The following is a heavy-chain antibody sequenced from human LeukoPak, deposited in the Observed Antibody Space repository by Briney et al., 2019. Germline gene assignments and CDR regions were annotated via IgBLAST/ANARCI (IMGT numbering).Heavy chain of an antibody. V-gene: IGHV6-1*01. D-gene: IGHD2-2*01. CDR2: TYYRSTRYN. Sequence: SQTLSLTCAISGHIVSSNSVIWNWIRQSPSRGLEWLGRTYYRSTRYNDYAVSVRGRITVNPDTSKNQFSLHLNSVTPEDTAVYYCARRLTQYDCFDPWGQGILVTVSS. J-gene: IGHJ5*02. CDR3: ARRLTQYDCFDP. CDR1: GHIVSSNSVI.